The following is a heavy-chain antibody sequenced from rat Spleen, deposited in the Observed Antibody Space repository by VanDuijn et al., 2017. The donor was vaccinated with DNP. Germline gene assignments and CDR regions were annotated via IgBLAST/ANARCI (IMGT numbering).Heavy chain of an antibody. CDR3: TTDFERGY. V-gene: IGHV5S10*01. CDR1: GFTFSKYG. Sequence: EVHLVESGGGLVQPGRSLKLSCVASGFTFSKYGMAWVRQAPTKGLEWVATIVHDGSRTYYRDSVKGRFTVSRDNTKNPLYLQMDSLRSEDTATYYCTTDFERGYWGQGVMVTVSS. J-gene: IGHJ2*01. CDR2: IVHDGSRT. D-gene: IGHD1-11*01.